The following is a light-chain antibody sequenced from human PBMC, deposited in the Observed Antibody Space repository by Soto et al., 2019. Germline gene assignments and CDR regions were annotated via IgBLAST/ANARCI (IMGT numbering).Light chain of an antibody. J-gene: IGLJ1*01. Sequence: QSALTQPASVSGSPGQSITISCTGTSSDVGGYNYVSWYQQHPVKAPKLMIYEVSNRPSGASNRFSGSKSGNTASLTISGLQAEDEADYYCSSYTGSSTLLVFGTGTKVTVL. V-gene: IGLV2-14*01. CDR2: EVS. CDR1: SSDVGGYNY. CDR3: SSYTGSSTLLV.